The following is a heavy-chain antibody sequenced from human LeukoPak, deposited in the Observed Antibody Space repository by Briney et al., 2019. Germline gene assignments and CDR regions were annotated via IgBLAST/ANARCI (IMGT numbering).Heavy chain of an antibody. CDR2: IYTSGST. CDR1: GGSISSYY. D-gene: IGHD4-17*01. Sequence: SETLSLTCTVSGGSISSYYWSWIRQPPGKGLEWIGYIYTSGSTNYNPSLKSRVTISVDTSKNQFSLKLSSVTAADTAVYYCARDYGDYVGWFDPWGQGTLVTVSS. J-gene: IGHJ5*02. CDR3: ARDYGDYVGWFDP. V-gene: IGHV4-4*09.